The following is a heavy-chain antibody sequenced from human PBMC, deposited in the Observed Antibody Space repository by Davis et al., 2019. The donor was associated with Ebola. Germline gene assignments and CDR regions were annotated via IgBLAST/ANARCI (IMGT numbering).Heavy chain of an antibody. V-gene: IGHV1-18*04. CDR2: ISAYNGNT. J-gene: IGHJ5*02. CDR3: ARWYRGYSFDSSWFDP. CDR1: GYTFTSYT. Sequence: ASVKVSCKASGYTFTSYTISWVRQAPGQGLEWMGWISAYNGNTNYAQEFQGRVYMTTDTSTGTAYMDLRSLRSDDTAVYYCARWYRGYSFDSSWFDPWGQGTLVTVSS. D-gene: IGHD5-18*01.